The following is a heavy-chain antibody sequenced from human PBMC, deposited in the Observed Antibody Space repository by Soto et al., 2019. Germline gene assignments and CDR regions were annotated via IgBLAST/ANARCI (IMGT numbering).Heavy chain of an antibody. Sequence: SVKVSCKASGFDFGSFGIQFLRQTRGRGLEWIGWIVVASGRTNYARQFQGRVTITADESTSTAYMELSSLRSEDTAVYYCATDDYSNSYYYYYGMDVWGQGTTVTVSS. CDR2: IVVASGRT. D-gene: IGHD4-4*01. CDR3: ATDDYSNSYYYYYGMDV. CDR1: GFDFGSFG. J-gene: IGHJ6*02. V-gene: IGHV1-58*02.